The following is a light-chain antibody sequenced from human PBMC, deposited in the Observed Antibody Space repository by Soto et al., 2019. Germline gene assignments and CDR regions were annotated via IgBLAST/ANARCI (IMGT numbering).Light chain of an antibody. J-gene: IGKJ2*01. Sequence: AIQMTQPPSSLSASVGDRVAITCRASQGIRNNLGWYQQKPGKAPKLLIYAASSLQSGVPSRFSGSGSGTDFTLTISSLQPEDFATYFCLQDYNYPYTFGQGTKLEIK. V-gene: IGKV1-6*01. CDR1: QGIRNN. CDR3: LQDYNYPYT. CDR2: AAS.